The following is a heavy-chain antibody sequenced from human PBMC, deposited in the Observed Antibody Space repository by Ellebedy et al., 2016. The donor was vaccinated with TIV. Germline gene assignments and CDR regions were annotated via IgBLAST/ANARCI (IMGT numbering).Heavy chain of an antibody. CDR2: ISWDGGYT. J-gene: IGHJ4*02. D-gene: IGHD5-18*01. CDR3: AKVTAMAPYYFDY. Sequence: GESLKISCAASGFTFDDYSMHWVRQAPGKGLEWVPLISWDGGYTYYADTVKGRFTISIDNSKNSLYLQMNSLRTEDTALYYCAKVTAMAPYYFDYWGQGTLVTVSS. CDR1: GFTFDDYS. V-gene: IGHV3-43*01.